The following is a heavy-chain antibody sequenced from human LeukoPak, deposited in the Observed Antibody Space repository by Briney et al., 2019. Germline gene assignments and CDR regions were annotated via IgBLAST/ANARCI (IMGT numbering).Heavy chain of an antibody. D-gene: IGHD4-17*01. Sequence: SVDVSCTASGGTFSSYAISWVRQAPGQGLEWMGGIIPIFGTANYAQKFQGRVTITADESTSTAYMELSSLRSEDTAVYYCARGRPGYGDYVVWGQGTLVTVSS. CDR3: ARGRPGYGDYVV. V-gene: IGHV1-69*13. J-gene: IGHJ4*02. CDR2: IIPIFGTA. CDR1: GGTFSSYA.